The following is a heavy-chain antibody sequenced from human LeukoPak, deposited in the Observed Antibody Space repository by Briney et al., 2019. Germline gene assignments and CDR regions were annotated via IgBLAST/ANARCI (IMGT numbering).Heavy chain of an antibody. CDR2: IYTGGST. Sequence: GGSLTVSCAVSGFTVSSSYMSWVRQSPGKGLEWVSFIYTGGSTYYADSVKGRFSISRDNSKNMLYLQMNSLRAEDTAVYYCAREAGATDYWGQGTMVADSS. J-gene: IGHJ4*02. CDR1: GFTVSSSY. D-gene: IGHD1-26*01. CDR3: AREAGATDY. V-gene: IGHV3-66*01.